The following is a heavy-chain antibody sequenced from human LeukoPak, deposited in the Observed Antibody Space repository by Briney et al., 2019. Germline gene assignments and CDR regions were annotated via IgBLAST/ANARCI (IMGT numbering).Heavy chain of an antibody. CDR3: ATDILTGYYPPDAFDI. J-gene: IGHJ3*02. D-gene: IGHD3-9*01. V-gene: IGHV1-18*01. CDR2: ISAYNGNT. CDR1: GYTFTSYG. Sequence: ASVKVSCKASGYTFTSYGISWVRQAPGQGLEWMGWISAYNGNTNYAQKLQGRVTMTTDTSTSTAYMELRSLRSDDTAVYYCATDILTGYYPPDAFDIWGQGTMVTVSS.